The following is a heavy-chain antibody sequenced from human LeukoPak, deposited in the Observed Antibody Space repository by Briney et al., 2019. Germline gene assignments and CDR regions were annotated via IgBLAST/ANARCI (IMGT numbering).Heavy chain of an antibody. CDR2: ISSNSRYI. D-gene: IGHD4-17*01. J-gene: IGHJ5*02. Sequence: GGSLRLSCAASGFTFSSYGMSWVRQAPGKGLEWVSSISSNSRYIYYADSMRGRFTISRDNAKNSLYLQMNSLRAEDTAVYYCAREWTSVTANWFDPWGQGTLVTVSS. V-gene: IGHV3-21*06. CDR1: GFTFSSYG. CDR3: AREWTSVTANWFDP.